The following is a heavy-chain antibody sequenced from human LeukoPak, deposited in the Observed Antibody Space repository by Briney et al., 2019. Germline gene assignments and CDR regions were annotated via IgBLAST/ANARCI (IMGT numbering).Heavy chain of an antibody. V-gene: IGHV1-2*02. CDR1: GYIFTNYY. J-gene: IGHJ5*02. CDR2: INPDSGGT. CDR3: ARGRDYSGVTFNWFDP. Sequence: ASVKVSRKTSGYIFTNYYIHWVRQAPGQGLEWMGWINPDSGGTNYAQKFQGRVTMTRDASISTAYMELSRLRSDDTAVYYCARGRDYSGVTFNWFDPWGQGTLVTVSS. D-gene: IGHD2-21*01.